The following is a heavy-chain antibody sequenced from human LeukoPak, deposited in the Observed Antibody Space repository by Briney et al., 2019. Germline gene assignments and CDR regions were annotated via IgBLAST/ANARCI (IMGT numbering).Heavy chain of an antibody. Sequence: ASVKVSCKASGYTFTSYDINWVRQATGQGLEWMGWMNPNSGNTGYPQKFQGRVTMTRNTSISTAYMELSSLRSEDTAVYYCARLYSSSWLFYYYYYMDVWGKGTTVTVSS. J-gene: IGHJ6*03. V-gene: IGHV1-8*01. D-gene: IGHD6-13*01. CDR3: ARLYSSSWLFYYYYYMDV. CDR2: MNPNSGNT. CDR1: GYTFTSYD.